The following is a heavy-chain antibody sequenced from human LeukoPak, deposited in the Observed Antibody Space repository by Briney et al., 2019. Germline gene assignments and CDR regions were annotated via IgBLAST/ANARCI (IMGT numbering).Heavy chain of an antibody. D-gene: IGHD3-22*01. CDR1: GGSISSSNW. J-gene: IGHJ3*02. CDR2: IYHSGST. Sequence: PSGTLSLTCAVSGGSISSSNWWSWVRQPPGKGLEWIGEIYHSGSTNYNPSLKSRVTISVDKSKNQFSLKLSSVTAADTAVYYCARPSSYYDRTGAFDIWGQGTMVTVSS. V-gene: IGHV4-4*02. CDR3: ARPSSYYDRTGAFDI.